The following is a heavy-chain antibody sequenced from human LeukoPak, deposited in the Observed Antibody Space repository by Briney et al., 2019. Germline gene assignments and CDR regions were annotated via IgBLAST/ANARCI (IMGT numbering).Heavy chain of an antibody. D-gene: IGHD5-18*01. V-gene: IGHV3-64D*06. Sequence: GGSLRLSCSASGFTFSSYAMHWVRRAPGKGLEYVSAISSNGGSTYYADSVKGRFTISRDNSKNTLYLQMSSLRAEDTAVYYCVKDLMSGYSYGYEAAFDIWGQGTMVTVSS. CDR3: VKDLMSGYSYGYEAAFDI. CDR2: ISSNGGST. CDR1: GFTFSSYA. J-gene: IGHJ3*02.